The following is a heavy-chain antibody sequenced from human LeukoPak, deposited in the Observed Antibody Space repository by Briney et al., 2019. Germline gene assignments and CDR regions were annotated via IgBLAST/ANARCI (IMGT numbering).Heavy chain of an antibody. Sequence: PGGYLRLSCAASGFTFSSYAMDWVRQAPGKGLEWVAVISCDGSNKYYADSVKGRFTISRDNSKNTLYSQMNSVRAEDTPVYYCARDSSSIVFGWFDPWGQGTLVTVSS. CDR1: GFTFSSYA. CDR3: ARDSSSIVFGWFDP. V-gene: IGHV3-30-3*01. CDR2: ISCDGSNK. J-gene: IGHJ5*02. D-gene: IGHD6-6*01.